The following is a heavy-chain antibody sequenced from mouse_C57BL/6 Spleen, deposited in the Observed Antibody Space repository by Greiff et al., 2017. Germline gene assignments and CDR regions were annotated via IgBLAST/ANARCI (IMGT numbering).Heavy chain of an antibody. CDR3: ARWSDGYFYAMDY. CDR1: GYAFSSSW. Sequence: VQLQQSGPELVKPGASVKISCKASGYAFSSSWMNWVKQRPGKGLEWIGRIYPGDGDTNYNGKFKGKATLTADKSSSTAYMQLSSLTSEDSAVYFCARWSDGYFYAMDYWGQGTSVTVSS. CDR2: IYPGDGDT. D-gene: IGHD2-3*01. J-gene: IGHJ4*01. V-gene: IGHV1-82*01.